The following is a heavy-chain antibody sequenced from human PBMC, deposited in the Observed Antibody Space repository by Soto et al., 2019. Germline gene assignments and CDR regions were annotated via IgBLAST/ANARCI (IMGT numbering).Heavy chain of an antibody. CDR3: ARVVAAAPVYYGMDV. J-gene: IGHJ6*04. Sequence: QVQLVQSGAEVKKPGASVKVSCKASGFTFSIYGIAWVRQAPGQGLEWMGWINPYNGNTNYAQKFQDIVTMTTDTSTSTGYMELSSLRSDDTAVYYCARVVAAAPVYYGMDVWGEGTTVTVSS. D-gene: IGHD2-15*01. CDR1: GFTFSIYG. CDR2: INPYNGNT. V-gene: IGHV1-18*01.